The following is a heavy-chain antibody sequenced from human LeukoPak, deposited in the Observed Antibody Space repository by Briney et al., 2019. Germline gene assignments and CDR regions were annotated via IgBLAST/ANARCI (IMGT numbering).Heavy chain of an antibody. Sequence: SETLSLTCTVSGGSISSSSYYWGWIRQPPGKGLEWIGSIYYSGSTYYNPSLKSRVTISVDTSKNQFSLKLSSVTAADTAVYYCARSTWNVFDIWGQGTMVTVSS. CDR3: ARSTWNVFDI. CDR1: GGSISSSSYY. D-gene: IGHD2-2*01. J-gene: IGHJ3*02. CDR2: IYYSGST. V-gene: IGHV4-39*07.